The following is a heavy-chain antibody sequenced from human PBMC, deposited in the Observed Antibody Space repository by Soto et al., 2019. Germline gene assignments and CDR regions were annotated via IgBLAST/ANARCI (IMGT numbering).Heavy chain of an antibody. CDR2: IYYSGST. D-gene: IGHD2-21*01. Sequence: SETLSLTCTVSGGSISSGDYYWSWIRQHPGKGLEWIGYIYYSGSTYYNPSLKSRVTISVDTSKNQFSLKLSSVTAADTAVYYCAASCVGCGGFNYYDMDVWGQGTTVTVSS. CDR1: GGSISSGDYY. V-gene: IGHV4-31*03. CDR3: AASCVGCGGFNYYDMDV. J-gene: IGHJ6*02.